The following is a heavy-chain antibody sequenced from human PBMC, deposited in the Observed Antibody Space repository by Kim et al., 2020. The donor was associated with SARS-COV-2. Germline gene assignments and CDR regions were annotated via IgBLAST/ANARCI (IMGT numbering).Heavy chain of an antibody. CDR3: GRDVHSGYEDY. D-gene: IGHD5-12*01. Sequence: GGSLRLSCAASGFTFSNYWMSWVRQAPGKGLEWVANIKQDGSEKYYVDSVRGRFTISRDNTKNSLYLQMNSLRAEDTAVYYCGRDVHSGYEDYWGQGTLVTVSS. J-gene: IGHJ4*02. CDR1: GFTFSNYW. V-gene: IGHV3-7*05. CDR2: IKQDGSEK.